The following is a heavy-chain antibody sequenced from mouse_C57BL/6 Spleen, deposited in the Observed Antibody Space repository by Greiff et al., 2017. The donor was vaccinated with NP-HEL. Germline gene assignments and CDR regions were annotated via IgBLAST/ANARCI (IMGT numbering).Heavy chain of an antibody. J-gene: IGHJ3*01. CDR1: GYAFTNYL. CDR3: ARGGNETWFAY. Sequence: VKLQQSGAELVRPGTSVKVSCKASGYAFTNYLIEWVKQRPGQGLEWIGVINPGSGGTNYNEKFKGKATLTADKSSSTAYMQLSSLTSEDSAVYFCARGGNETWFAYWGQGTLVTVSA. V-gene: IGHV1-54*01. CDR2: INPGSGGT.